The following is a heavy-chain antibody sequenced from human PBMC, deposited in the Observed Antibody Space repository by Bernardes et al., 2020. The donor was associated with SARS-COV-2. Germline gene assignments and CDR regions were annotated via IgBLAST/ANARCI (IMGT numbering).Heavy chain of an antibody. CDR2: INEGGSTT. D-gene: IGHD3-10*01. Sequence: GWSLRLSCAASGFTFNSYWMHWVRQVPERGLVWVSRINEGGSTTNYADSVKGRFTISRDNAKNTLYLQMNSLRAEDAAVYFCARGSGNYYHDYWGQGTVVTVSS. CDR1: GFTFNSYW. V-gene: IGHV3-74*01. CDR3: ARGSGNYYHDY. J-gene: IGHJ4*02.